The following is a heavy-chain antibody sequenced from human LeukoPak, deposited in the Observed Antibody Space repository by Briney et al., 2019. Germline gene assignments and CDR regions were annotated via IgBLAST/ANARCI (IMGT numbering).Heavy chain of an antibody. CDR1: GFSLTTSGVD. J-gene: IGHJ4*02. D-gene: IGHD4-17*01. V-gene: IGHV2-5*02. Sequence: ESGPTLVKPTQTLTLTCTFSGFSLTTSGVDVGWIRQPPGKALEWLALIYWDDNKLYNPSLKSRLTITKDTSKNQVVLTMTNMDPVDTATYYCAHYGDYRFMYYFDHWGPGTLVTVSS. CDR2: IYWDDNK. CDR3: AHYGDYRFMYYFDH.